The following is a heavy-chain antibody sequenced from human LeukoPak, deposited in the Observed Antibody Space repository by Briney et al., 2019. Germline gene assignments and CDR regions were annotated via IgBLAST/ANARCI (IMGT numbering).Heavy chain of an antibody. J-gene: IGHJ5*02. CDR3: ARGGQYADYLHKRSDP. CDR2: ISASSRYI. Sequence: PGGSLRLSCAASGFNFNAYSMNWVRQTPGKGLEWVSSISASSRYIYYADSVKGRFTISRDNAKNSLFLQMNSLRPEDTAVYYFARGGQYADYLHKRSDPWGQGTLVTLSS. CDR1: GFNFNAYS. D-gene: IGHD3-16*01. V-gene: IGHV3-21*01.